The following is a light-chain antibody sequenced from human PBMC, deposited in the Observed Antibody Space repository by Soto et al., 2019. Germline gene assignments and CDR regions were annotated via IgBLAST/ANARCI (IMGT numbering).Light chain of an antibody. CDR3: QHYSNWPRR. CDR2: DAS. J-gene: IGKJ1*01. V-gene: IGKV3-11*01. Sequence: ETYLPQSGAKLSLLLWEKATLSCMASQSVSSYLAWYQQKPGQAPRLLIYDASNRATGIPARFSGSGSGTDFTLTLSSLQSEDFAVYYCQHYSNWPRRFGQGTKVDIK. CDR1: QSVSSY.